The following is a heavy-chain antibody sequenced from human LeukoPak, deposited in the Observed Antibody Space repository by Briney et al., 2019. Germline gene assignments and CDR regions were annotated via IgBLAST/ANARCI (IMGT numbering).Heavy chain of an antibody. CDR3: AKTVVVITFRFDS. V-gene: IGHV3-23*01. J-gene: IGHJ4*02. CDR1: GFSFNNYA. CDR2: ISGDGART. Sequence: QPGGSLRLSCAASGFSFNNYAMSWVRQAPGKGLEWVSAISGDGARTYYADSVKGRFTISRDNSKNTLDLQMNSLRAEDTAIYYCAKTVVVITFRFDSWGQGSLVTVSS. D-gene: IGHD2-21*01.